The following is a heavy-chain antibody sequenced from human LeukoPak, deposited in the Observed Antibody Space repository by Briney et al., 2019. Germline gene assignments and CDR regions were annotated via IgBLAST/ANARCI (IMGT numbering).Heavy chain of an antibody. Sequence: GSLRLSCAASGFTFSSYWMHWFRQPPGKGLEWIGEIHHSGSTNYNPSLKSRVTISADKSKNQFSLKLSSVTAADTAVYYCARVPAAGNSGAFDYWGQGTLVTVSS. CDR2: IHHSGST. V-gene: IGHV4-4*02. D-gene: IGHD6-13*01. CDR3: ARVPAAGNSGAFDY. CDR1: GFTFSSYW. J-gene: IGHJ4*02.